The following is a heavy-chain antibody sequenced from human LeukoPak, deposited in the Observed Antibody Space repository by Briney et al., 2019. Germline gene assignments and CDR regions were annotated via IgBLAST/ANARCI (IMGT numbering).Heavy chain of an antibody. V-gene: IGHV1-8*02. Sequence: GASVKVSCKASGYIFTSYDINWVRQATGQGLEWMGWMNPNSGNTGYARKFQGRVTMTRSTSIRTAYMELSSLTSEDTAVYYCAVDFVGTTNVFDYWGQGTLVTVSS. CDR3: AVDFVGTTNVFDY. CDR2: MNPNSGNT. CDR1: GYIFTSYD. D-gene: IGHD1-26*01. J-gene: IGHJ4*02.